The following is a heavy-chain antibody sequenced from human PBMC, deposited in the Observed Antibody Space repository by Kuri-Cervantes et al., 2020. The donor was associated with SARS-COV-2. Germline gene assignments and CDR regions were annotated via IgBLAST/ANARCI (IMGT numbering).Heavy chain of an antibody. CDR3: TRAGDIVVVPYYGMDV. CDR1: GYTFINYY. D-gene: IGHD2-15*01. Sequence: ASVKVSCKASGYTFINYYMHWVRQAPGQGLEWMGMINPAGGDANYAQKFQGRVTMTRDTSTRTVYMELTSLRYEDTAIYYCTRAGDIVVVPYYGMDVWGQGTTVTVSS. V-gene: IGHV1-46*03. J-gene: IGHJ6*02. CDR2: INPAGGDA.